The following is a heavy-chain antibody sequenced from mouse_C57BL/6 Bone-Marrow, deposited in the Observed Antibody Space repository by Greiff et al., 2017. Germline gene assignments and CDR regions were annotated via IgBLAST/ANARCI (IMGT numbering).Heavy chain of an antibody. Sequence: EVQVVESGGGLVKPGGSLKLSCAASGFTFSDDGMHWVRQAPEKGLEWVAYISSGSSTIYYADTVKGRFTISRDNANNTLFLQMTSLRSEDTAMYYCARKYAMDYWGQGTSVTVTS. CDR3: ARKYAMDY. CDR1: GFTFSDDG. CDR2: ISSGSSTI. J-gene: IGHJ4*01. V-gene: IGHV5-17*01.